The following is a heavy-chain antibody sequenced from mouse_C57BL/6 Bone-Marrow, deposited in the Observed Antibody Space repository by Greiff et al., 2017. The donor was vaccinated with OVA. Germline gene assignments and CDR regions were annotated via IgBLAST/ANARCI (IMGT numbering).Heavy chain of an antibody. V-gene: IGHV5-2*01. CDR3: ARHPYYYGSSPFRYFDV. CDR1: EYEFPSHD. D-gene: IGHD1-1*01. Sequence: EVHLVESGGGLVQPGESLKLSCESNEYEFPSHDMSWVRKTPEKRLELVAAINSDGGSTYYPDTMERRFIISRDNTKKTLYLQMSSLRSEDTALYYCARHPYYYGSSPFRYFDVWGTGTTVTVSS. J-gene: IGHJ1*03. CDR2: INSDGGST.